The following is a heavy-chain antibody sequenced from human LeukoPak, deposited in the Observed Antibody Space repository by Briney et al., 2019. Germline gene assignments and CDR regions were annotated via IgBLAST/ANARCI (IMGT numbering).Heavy chain of an antibody. J-gene: IGHJ5*02. V-gene: IGHV3-53*01. Sequence: PGGSLRLSCVVSGFSVSDHYMSWVRQAPGKGLEWLSVIFADDLTYYEDSVKGRFTISRDRSQNTLYLQMNSLRAEDTAVYYCARGAMSTFARYDSWGQGTLVTVSS. CDR2: IFADDLT. CDR1: GFSVSDHY. D-gene: IGHD5-24*01. CDR3: ARGAMSTFARYDS.